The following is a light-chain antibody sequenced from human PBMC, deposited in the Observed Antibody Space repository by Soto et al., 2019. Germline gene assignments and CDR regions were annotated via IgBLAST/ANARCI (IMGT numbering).Light chain of an antibody. CDR2: EVS. J-gene: IGLJ2*01. CDR1: SSDVGSYNY. CDR3: CSYSGSDSLL. Sequence: QSVLTQPRSVSGSPGESVTISCSGTSSDVGSYNYVSWYQQYPGKTPKVMIYEVSERPSEVPVRFSGSKSGNTASLTISGLQAEDEAEYFCCSYSGSDSLLFGGATKLTVL. V-gene: IGLV2-11*01.